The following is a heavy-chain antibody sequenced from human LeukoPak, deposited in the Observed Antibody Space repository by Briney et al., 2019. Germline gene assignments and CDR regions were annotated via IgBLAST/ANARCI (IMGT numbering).Heavy chain of an antibody. Sequence: PGRSLRLSCAASGFTFSSYAMHWVRQAPGKGLEWVAVIPYDGSNKYYADSVKGRFTISRDNSKNTLYLQMNSLRAEDTAVYYCARDQLVAATHYFDYWGQGTLVTVSS. J-gene: IGHJ4*02. CDR1: GFTFSSYA. CDR2: IPYDGSNK. D-gene: IGHD2-15*01. V-gene: IGHV3-30*04. CDR3: ARDQLVAATHYFDY.